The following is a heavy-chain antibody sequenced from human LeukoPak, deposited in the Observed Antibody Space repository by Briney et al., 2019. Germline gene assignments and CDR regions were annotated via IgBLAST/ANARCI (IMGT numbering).Heavy chain of an antibody. V-gene: IGHV4-59*08. Sequence: SETLSLTCTVSGGSISSYYWSWIRQPPGKGLEWIGYIYYSGSTNYNPSLKSRVTISVDTSKNQFSLKLGSVTAADTAVYYCASTTVTPRLFDIWGQGTMVTVSS. D-gene: IGHD4-17*01. CDR1: GGSISSYY. CDR2: IYYSGST. CDR3: ASTTVTPRLFDI. J-gene: IGHJ3*02.